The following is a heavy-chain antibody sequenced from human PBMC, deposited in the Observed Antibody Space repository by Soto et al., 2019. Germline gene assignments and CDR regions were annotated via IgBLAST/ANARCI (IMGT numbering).Heavy chain of an antibody. D-gene: IGHD6-19*01. CDR1: GGSISSSSYY. V-gene: IGHV4-39*01. J-gene: IGHJ5*02. CDR2: IYYSGST. CDR3: ARRAAVAGTSWFDP. Sequence: SETLFLTCTVSGGSISSSSYYWGWIRQPPGKGLEWIGSIYYSGSTYYNPSLKSRVTISVDTSKNQFSLKLSSVTAADTAVYYCARRAAVAGTSWFDPWGKGTLVTVSS.